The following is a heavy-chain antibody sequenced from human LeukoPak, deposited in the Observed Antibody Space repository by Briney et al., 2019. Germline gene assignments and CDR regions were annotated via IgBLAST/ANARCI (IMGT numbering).Heavy chain of an antibody. CDR2: IKQEGSEK. D-gene: IGHD4-17*01. CDR1: GFTFSSYW. Sequence: PGGSLRLSCAASGFTFSSYWMSWVRQAPGKGLEWVANIKQEGSEKNYVDSVKGRFTISRDNAKNSLYLQMNSLRAEDTAVYYCRYGDNSYGLDFWGQGTLVTVSS. V-gene: IGHV3-7*01. CDR3: RYGDNSYGLDF. J-gene: IGHJ4*02.